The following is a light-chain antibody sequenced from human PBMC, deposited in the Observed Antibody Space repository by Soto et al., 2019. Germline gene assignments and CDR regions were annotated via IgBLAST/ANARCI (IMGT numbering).Light chain of an antibody. Sequence: DNQMTQSPSSLSGSVGDRVTITCRASQGIRNSLAWYQQKPGKVPKLLIYDASTLYSGVPSRFSGSGSGTDFTLTISGLRPEDVATYYCQDYNSAPRFTFGPGTKVDIK. V-gene: IGKV1-27*01. CDR2: DAS. J-gene: IGKJ3*01. CDR3: QDYNSAPRFT. CDR1: QGIRNS.